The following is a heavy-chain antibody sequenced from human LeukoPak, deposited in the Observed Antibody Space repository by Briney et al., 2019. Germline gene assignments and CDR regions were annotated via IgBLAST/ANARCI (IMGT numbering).Heavy chain of an antibody. Sequence: PGGSLRLSCAASGFTFSDYSMNWVRRPPGKGLVWISSINSVAVHTSYAPSVKGRFTVSRDNSKNSLFLHLSSLTVDDTAVYYCARPRAPGRGFIGSFDVWGQGTLVTVSS. D-gene: IGHD3-10*01. CDR1: GFTFSDYS. J-gene: IGHJ4*02. CDR3: ARPRAPGRGFIGSFDV. CDR2: INSVAVHT. V-gene: IGHV3-21*01.